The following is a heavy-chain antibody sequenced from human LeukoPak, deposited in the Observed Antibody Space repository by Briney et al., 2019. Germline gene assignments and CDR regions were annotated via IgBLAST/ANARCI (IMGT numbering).Heavy chain of an antibody. D-gene: IGHD6-13*01. CDR3: ARESAAGTCDY. Sequence: GGSLRLSCAASGFTFSSYDMHWVRQAPGKGLEWVAVLWYDGNNRYYADSVKGRFTISRDNSKNTLYLQMNSLRAEDTAVYYSARESAAGTCDYWGQGTLVTVSS. CDR1: GFTFSSYD. J-gene: IGHJ4*02. CDR2: LWYDGNNR. V-gene: IGHV3-33*01.